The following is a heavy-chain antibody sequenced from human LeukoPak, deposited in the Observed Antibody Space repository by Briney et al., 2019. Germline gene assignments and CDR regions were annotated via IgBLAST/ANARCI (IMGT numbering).Heavy chain of an antibody. J-gene: IGHJ4*02. V-gene: IGHV4-39*01. CDR3: ARHPSIAAATSFFDY. CDR1: GGSIRSSSYY. CDR2: IYYSGST. Sequence: SETLSLTCTVSGGSIRSSSYYWGWIRQPPGKGPEWIGSIYYSGSTYYNPSLKSRVTISVDTSKNQFSLNLSSVTAADTAVYYCARHPSIAAATSFFDYWGQGTLVTVSS. D-gene: IGHD6-13*01.